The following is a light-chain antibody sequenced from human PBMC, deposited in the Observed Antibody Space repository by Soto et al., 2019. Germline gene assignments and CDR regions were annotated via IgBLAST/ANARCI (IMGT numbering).Light chain of an antibody. CDR2: DVC. Sequence: AIQVTQSPSSLSASVGDTVTIACRPSQDMRGALAWYQQRPGKAPKLLIYDVCTLESGVPSRFSGSGSGTEFTLTISSLQPEDFGTFYCQQFNSYPITFGHGTRLEIK. V-gene: IGKV1-13*02. J-gene: IGKJ5*01. CDR3: QQFNSYPIT. CDR1: QDMRGA.